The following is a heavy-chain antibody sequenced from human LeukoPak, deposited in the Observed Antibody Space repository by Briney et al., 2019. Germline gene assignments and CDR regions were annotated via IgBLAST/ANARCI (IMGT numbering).Heavy chain of an antibody. D-gene: IGHD2-21*02. CDR3: ARSDSKGFDP. CDR2: ISSSGSTI. V-gene: IGHV3-11*01. CDR1: GFTFSSYA. J-gene: IGHJ5*02. Sequence: GSLRLSCAASGFTFSSYAMSWIRQAPGKGLEWVSYISSSGSTICYADSVKGRFTISRDNAKNSLYLQMNSLRAEDTAVYYCARSDSKGFDPWGQGTLVTVSS.